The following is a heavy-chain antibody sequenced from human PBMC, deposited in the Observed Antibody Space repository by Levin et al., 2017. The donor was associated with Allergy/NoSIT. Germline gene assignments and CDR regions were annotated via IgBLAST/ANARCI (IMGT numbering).Heavy chain of an antibody. CDR2: VISDGSDT. J-gene: IGHJ4*02. D-gene: IGHD2-2*01. Sequence: GESLKISCVASGFTFSGYYMHWVRQAPGKGLVWVSYVISDGSDTNYADSVKGRFTISRDNAKNTLYLQMNSLSAEDTALYFCARGGGSRTSCLDHWGQGTLVTVSS. CDR3: ARGGGSRTSCLDH. V-gene: IGHV3-74*01. CDR1: GFTFSGYY.